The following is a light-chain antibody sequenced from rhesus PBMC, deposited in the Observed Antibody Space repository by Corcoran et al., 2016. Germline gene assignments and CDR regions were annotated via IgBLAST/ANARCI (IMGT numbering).Light chain of an antibody. CDR2: RAS. J-gene: IGKJ3*01. Sequence: DIQMTKSPSSLSASVGDRVTITCRASQGISNRLAWYHQKPRRAPKLLIYRASNIETGVPSRVSGIGVGTYFTLTISSLQPEDIATYYCQHPDNSPFTFGPRTKLDIK. V-gene: IGKV1-69*01. CDR1: QGISNR. CDR3: QHPDNSPFT.